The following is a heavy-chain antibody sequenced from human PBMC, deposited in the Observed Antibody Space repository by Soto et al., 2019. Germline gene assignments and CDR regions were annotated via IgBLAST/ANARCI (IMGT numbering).Heavy chain of an antibody. V-gene: IGHV3-21*02. Sequence: EVQLVESGGGLVKPGGSLRLSCVASGFTFGNQTMTWIRQAPGKGLEWVASISSTSRYIHHADSVKGRFTISRDNGKNSLFLPMNRLRADDTALYYCAGRIAAGGGMDVWGQGTTVSVSS. CDR1: GFTFGNQT. CDR3: AGRIAAGGGMDV. J-gene: IGHJ6*02. D-gene: IGHD6-13*01. CDR2: ISSTSRYI.